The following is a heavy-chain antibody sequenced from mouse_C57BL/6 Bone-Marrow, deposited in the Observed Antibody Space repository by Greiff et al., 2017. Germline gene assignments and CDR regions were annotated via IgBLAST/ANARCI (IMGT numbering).Heavy chain of an antibody. D-gene: IGHD1-1*01. Sequence: QVQLQQPGAELVKPGASVKMSCKASGYTFTSYWITWVKQRPGQGLEWIGDIYPGSGSTNYNEKFKSKATLTVDTSSSTAYMQLSSLTSEDSAVYYGATNYYGSSDVYYFDYWGQGTTLTVSS. V-gene: IGHV1-55*01. J-gene: IGHJ2*01. CDR1: GYTFTSYW. CDR3: ATNYYGSSDVYYFDY. CDR2: IYPGSGST.